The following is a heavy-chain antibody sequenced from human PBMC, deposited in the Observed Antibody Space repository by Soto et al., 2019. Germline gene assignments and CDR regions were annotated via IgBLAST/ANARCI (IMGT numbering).Heavy chain of an antibody. CDR3: ARVFEGIAAAGTRWFDP. CDR1: GGSISSSNW. V-gene: IGHV4-4*02. CDR2: IYHSGST. Sequence: PSETRSLTCAVSGGSISSSNWWSWVRQPPGKGLEWIGEIYHSGSTNYNPSLKSRVTISVDKSKNQFSLKLSSVTAADTAVYYCARVFEGIAAAGTRWFDPWGQGTLVTVS. D-gene: IGHD6-13*01. J-gene: IGHJ5*02.